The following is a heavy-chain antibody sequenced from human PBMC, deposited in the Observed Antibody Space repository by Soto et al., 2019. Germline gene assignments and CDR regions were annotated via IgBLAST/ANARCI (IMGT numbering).Heavy chain of an antibody. CDR2: IIPIFGTA. Sequence: QIQLVQSGAEVKKPGSSVKVSCKASGSTFSSSAISWVRQAPGQGLERMGGIIPIFGTANYAQKFQGRVTITADESTSTAYMELSSLRSEDTAVYYCASLLRGYSGTGDYWGQGTLVTVSS. CDR1: GSTFSSSA. D-gene: IGHD5-12*01. J-gene: IGHJ4*02. CDR3: ASLLRGYSGTGDY. V-gene: IGHV1-69*12.